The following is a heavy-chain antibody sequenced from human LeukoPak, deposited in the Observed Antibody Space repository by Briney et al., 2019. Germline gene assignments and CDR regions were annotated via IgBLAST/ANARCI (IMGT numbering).Heavy chain of an antibody. J-gene: IGHJ4*02. Sequence: ASVKVSCKASGYTFTSYGVSWVRQAPGQGLEWMGWISAYNGNTNYAQKLQGRVTMTTDTSTSTAYMELRSLRSDDTAVYYCARLSMTTVATPADHLDYWGQGTLVTVSS. CDR1: GYTFTSYG. V-gene: IGHV1-18*01. CDR3: ARLSMTTVATPADHLDY. D-gene: IGHD4-23*01. CDR2: ISAYNGNT.